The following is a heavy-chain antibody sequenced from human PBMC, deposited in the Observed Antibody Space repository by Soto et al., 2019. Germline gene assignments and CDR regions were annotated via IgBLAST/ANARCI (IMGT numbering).Heavy chain of an antibody. CDR3: AKGPLPPGWYFDY. Sequence: EVQVSESGGGLVQPGGSLRLSCVASGFTFSTYPMTWVRQVPGKGLEWVSGISGSGGTAYYADSVKGRFTISRDNSRNMLYLQMDSLRAEDPGVYYCAKGPLPPGWYFDYWGQGTLVTVSS. V-gene: IGHV3-23*01. D-gene: IGHD1-20*01. CDR1: GFTFSTYP. CDR2: ISGSGGTA. J-gene: IGHJ4*02.